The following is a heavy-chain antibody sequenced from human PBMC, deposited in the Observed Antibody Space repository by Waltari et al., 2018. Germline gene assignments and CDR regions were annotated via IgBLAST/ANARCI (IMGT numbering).Heavy chain of an antibody. Sequence: QVQLVQSGAEVKKPGASVKVSCKASGYTFTSYGLSWVRQSPGPGLEWMGWISAYNGKTNYAQKLQGRVTMTTDTSTSTAYMELRSLRSDDTAVYYCARVYYYDSSGYYPPDAFDIWGQGTMVTVSS. D-gene: IGHD3-22*01. V-gene: IGHV1-18*04. CDR3: ARVYYYDSSGYYPPDAFDI. CDR2: ISAYNGKT. CDR1: GYTFTSYG. J-gene: IGHJ3*02.